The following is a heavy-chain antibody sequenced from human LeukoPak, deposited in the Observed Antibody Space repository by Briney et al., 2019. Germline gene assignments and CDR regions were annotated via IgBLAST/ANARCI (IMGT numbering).Heavy chain of an antibody. V-gene: IGHV3-11*03. CDR3: ASIPTYYYDSSGSAVDY. Sequence: GGSLRLSCAASGFTFSDYYMSWIRQAPGKGLEWVSYISSSSSYTNYADSVKGRFIISRDNAKNSLYLQMNSLRAEDTAVYYCASIPTYYYDSSGSAVDYWGQGTLVTVSS. CDR2: ISSSSSYT. J-gene: IGHJ4*02. CDR1: GFTFSDYY. D-gene: IGHD3-22*01.